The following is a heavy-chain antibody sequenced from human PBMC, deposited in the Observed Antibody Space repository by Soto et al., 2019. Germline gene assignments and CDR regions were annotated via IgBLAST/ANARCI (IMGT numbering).Heavy chain of an antibody. Sequence: GSLRLSCAASGFTFSSYEMNWVRQAPGKGLEWVSYISSSGSTIYYADSVKGRFTISRDNAKNSLYLQMNSLRAEDTAVYYCARLGGYSYADFDYWGQGTLVTVSS. D-gene: IGHD5-18*01. CDR1: GFTFSSYE. V-gene: IGHV3-48*03. J-gene: IGHJ4*02. CDR2: ISSSGSTI. CDR3: ARLGGYSYADFDY.